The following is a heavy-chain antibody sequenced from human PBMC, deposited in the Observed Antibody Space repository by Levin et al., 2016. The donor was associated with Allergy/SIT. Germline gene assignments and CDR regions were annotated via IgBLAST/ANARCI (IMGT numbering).Heavy chain of an antibody. CDR2: IWYDGSNK. CDR3: ARSDLEWLLYHWYFDL. D-gene: IGHD3-3*01. Sequence: WIRQPPGKGLEWVAVIWYDGSNKYYADSVKGRFTISRDNSKNTLYLQMNSLRAEDTAVYYCARSDLEWLLYHWYFDLWGRGTLVTVSS. J-gene: IGHJ2*01. V-gene: IGHV3-33*01.